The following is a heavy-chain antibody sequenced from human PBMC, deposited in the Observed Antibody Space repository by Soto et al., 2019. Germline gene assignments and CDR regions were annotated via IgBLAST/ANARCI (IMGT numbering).Heavy chain of an antibody. CDR1: GFTFSSDW. J-gene: IGHJ6*04. D-gene: IGHD3-10*01. CDR2: IKQDGSEK. CDR3: ARGYF. V-gene: IGHV3-7*01. Sequence: PGGSLRLSCAASGFTFSSDWMSWVRQAPGKGLEWVANIKQDGSEKYYVDSVKGRFTISRDNAQNSLYLQMNSLRAEDTAVYYCARGYFWGTGTTVTVSS.